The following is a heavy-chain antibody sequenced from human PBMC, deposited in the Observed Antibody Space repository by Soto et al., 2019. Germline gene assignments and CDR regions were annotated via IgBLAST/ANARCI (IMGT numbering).Heavy chain of an antibody. CDR1: GFTFSSYA. Sequence: GGSLRLSCAASGFTFSSYAVTWVRQAPGKGLEWVSEISGSGGSTYYADSVKGRFTISRDKSKNTLYLQMSSLRAEDTAVYYCAKGARSAAAVYFDYWGQGALVTVSS. V-gene: IGHV3-23*01. CDR3: AKGARSAAAVYFDY. CDR2: ISGSGGST. J-gene: IGHJ4*02. D-gene: IGHD6-13*01.